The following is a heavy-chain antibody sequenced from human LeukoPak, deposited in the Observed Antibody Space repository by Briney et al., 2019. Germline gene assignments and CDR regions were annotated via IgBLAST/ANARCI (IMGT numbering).Heavy chain of an antibody. J-gene: IGHJ4*02. D-gene: IGHD3-10*01. V-gene: IGHV4-30-4*01. CDR3: ARGAMVRGVTTYYFDY. CDR1: GGSISSGDYY. Sequence: SETLSLTCTVSGGSISSGDYYWSWIRQPPGKGLEWIGYIYYSGGTYYNPSLKSRVTISVDTSKNQFSLKLNSVTAADTAVYYCARGAMVRGVTTYYFDYWGQGTLVTVSS. CDR2: IYYSGGT.